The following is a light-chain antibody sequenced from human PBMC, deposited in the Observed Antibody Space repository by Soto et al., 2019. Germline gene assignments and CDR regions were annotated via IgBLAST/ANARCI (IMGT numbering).Light chain of an antibody. CDR2: GAS. V-gene: IGKV3-20*01. CDR1: QSITNNS. Sequence: ENVLTQSPGTLSLSPGERATLSCRASQSITNNSLAWYQQKPGQAPRLLIYGASRRATGIPDRFSGSGSGTDFTLTISRVEPEDFAVYYCQHYGTTPWTFGQGTKVGIK. J-gene: IGKJ1*01. CDR3: QHYGTTPWT.